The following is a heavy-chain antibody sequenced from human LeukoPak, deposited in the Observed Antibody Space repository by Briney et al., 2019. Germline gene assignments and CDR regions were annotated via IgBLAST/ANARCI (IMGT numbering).Heavy chain of an antibody. D-gene: IGHD4-17*01. J-gene: IGHJ4*02. Sequence: PSETLSLTCTVSGGSISSHSYYWGWIRQPPGKGLEWIGSIYHSGSTYYNPSLKSRVTISVDTSKNQFSLKLSSVTAADTAVYYCARAPTVTTWRPKYYFDYWGQGTLVTVSS. V-gene: IGHV4-39*07. CDR3: ARAPTVTTWRPKYYFDY. CDR1: GGSISSHSYY. CDR2: IYHSGST.